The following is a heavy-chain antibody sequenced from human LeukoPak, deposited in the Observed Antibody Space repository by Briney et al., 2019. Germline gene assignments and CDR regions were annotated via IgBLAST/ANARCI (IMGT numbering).Heavy chain of an antibody. D-gene: IGHD3-22*01. CDR2: IYPGDSDT. CDR3: ARSLYYYDSSGYYCDAFDI. J-gene: IGHJ3*02. CDR1: GYSFTSYW. V-gene: IGHV5-51*01. Sequence: GESLKISCKGSGYSFTSYWIGWVRQMPGKGLEWMGIIYPGDSDTRYSPSFQGQVTISADKSISTAYLQWSSLKASDTAMYYCARSLYYYDSSGYYCDAFDIWGQGTMVTVSS.